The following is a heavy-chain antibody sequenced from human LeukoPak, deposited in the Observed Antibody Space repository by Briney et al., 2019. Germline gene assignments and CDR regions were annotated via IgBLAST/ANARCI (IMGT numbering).Heavy chain of an antibody. CDR3: ARGLAVAGTGFDY. Sequence: GGSLRLSCAASGFTVSSNYMSWVRQAPGKGLEWVSIIYSGGSTYYADSVKGRFTISRDNSKKTPYLQMNSLRAEDTAVYYCARGLAVAGTGFDYWGQGTLVTVSS. CDR1: GFTVSSNY. V-gene: IGHV3-66*01. D-gene: IGHD6-19*01. J-gene: IGHJ4*02. CDR2: IYSGGST.